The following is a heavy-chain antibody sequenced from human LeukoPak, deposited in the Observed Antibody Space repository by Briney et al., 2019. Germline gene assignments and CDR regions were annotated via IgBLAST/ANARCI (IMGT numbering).Heavy chain of an antibody. J-gene: IGHJ6*04. V-gene: IGHV4-59*01. CDR2: IYYSGST. Sequence: SETLSLTCTVSGGSISSYYWSWIRQPPGKGLEWIGYIYYSGSTNYNPSLKSRVTISVDTSKNQFSLKLSSVTAADTAVYYCARVRSGYDDLDYYYGMDVWGKGTTVTVSS. CDR3: ARVRSGYDDLDYYYGMDV. CDR1: GGSISSYY. D-gene: IGHD5-12*01.